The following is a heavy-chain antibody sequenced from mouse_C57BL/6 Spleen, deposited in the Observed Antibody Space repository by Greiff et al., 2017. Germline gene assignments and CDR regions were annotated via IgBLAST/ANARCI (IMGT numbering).Heavy chain of an antibody. CDR2: INPSNGGT. V-gene: IGHV1-53*01. CDR3: ARYTGYYPYYYAMDY. CDR1: GYTFTSYW. Sequence: QVQLQQSGTELVKPGASVKLSCKASGYTFTSYWMHWVKQRPGQGLEWIGNINPSNGGTNYNEKFKSKATLTVDKASSTAYMQLSSLTSEDSAFYYCARYTGYYPYYYAMDYWGQGTSVTVSS. D-gene: IGHD2-3*01. J-gene: IGHJ4*01.